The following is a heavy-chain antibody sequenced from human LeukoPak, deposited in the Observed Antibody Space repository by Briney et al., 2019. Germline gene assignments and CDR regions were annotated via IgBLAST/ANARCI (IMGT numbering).Heavy chain of an antibody. CDR3: ASMGPPGAIAARLHYYYMDV. CDR1: GGSISSSSYY. V-gene: IGHV4-39*01. D-gene: IGHD6-6*01. CDR2: IYYSGST. Sequence: SETLSLTCTVSGGSISSSSYYWGWIRQPPGKGLEWIGSIYYSGSTYYNPSLKSRVTISVDTSKNQFSLKLSSVTAADTAVYYCASMGPPGAIAARLHYYYMDVWGKGTTVTVSS. J-gene: IGHJ6*03.